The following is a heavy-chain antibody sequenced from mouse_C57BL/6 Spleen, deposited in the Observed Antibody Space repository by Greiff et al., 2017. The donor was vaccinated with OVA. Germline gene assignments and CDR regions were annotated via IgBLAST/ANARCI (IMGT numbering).Heavy chain of an antibody. CDR3: ARRNDSTTVVATDFDY. V-gene: IGHV1-55*01. J-gene: IGHJ2*01. Sequence: QVPLQQPGAELVKPGASVKMSCKASGYTFTSYWITWVKQRPGQGLEWIGDIYPGSGSTNYNEKFKSKATLTVDTSSSTAYMQLSSLTSEDSAVYDCARRNDSTTVVATDFDYWGQGTTLTVSS. CDR1: GYTFTSYW. D-gene: IGHD1-1*01. CDR2: IYPGSGST.